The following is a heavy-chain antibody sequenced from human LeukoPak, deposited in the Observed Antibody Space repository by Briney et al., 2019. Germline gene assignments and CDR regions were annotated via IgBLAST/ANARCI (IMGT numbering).Heavy chain of an antibody. Sequence: PGGSLRLSCAASEFTFSRYDMHWVRQAPGKGLEWVAVISYDGRSEHYADSVKGRFTISRDNSKNTLYVQMNSLKTEDTAVYYCTRPKYSSSLYYFDYWGQGPLVTVSS. CDR2: ISYDGRSE. J-gene: IGHJ4*02. V-gene: IGHV3-30*04. CDR3: TRPKYSSSLYYFDY. CDR1: EFTFSRYD. D-gene: IGHD6-13*01.